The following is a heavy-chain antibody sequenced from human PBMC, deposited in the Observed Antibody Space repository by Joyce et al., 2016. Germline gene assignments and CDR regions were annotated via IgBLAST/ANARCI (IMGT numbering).Heavy chain of an antibody. CDR2: IWFDGSKK. Sequence: QVQLVESGGGVVQPGKSLRLSCAASGFTFSSYGVHWVRQAPGKGLEWVELIWFDGSKKHYADSVKGRFTISRDNSKNTLYLQMNSLRAEDTAVYYCARDRRSSYYYYVDVWGKGTTVTISS. D-gene: IGHD4-17*01. V-gene: IGHV3-33*01. J-gene: IGHJ6*03. CDR1: GFTFSSYG. CDR3: ARDRRSSYYYYVDV.